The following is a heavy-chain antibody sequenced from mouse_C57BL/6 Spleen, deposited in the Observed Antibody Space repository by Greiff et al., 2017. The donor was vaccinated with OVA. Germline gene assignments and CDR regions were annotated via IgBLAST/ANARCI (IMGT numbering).Heavy chain of an antibody. J-gene: IGHJ2*01. CDR1: GYTFTSYW. V-gene: IGHV1-64*01. D-gene: IGHD2-3*01. CDR2: INPNSGST. Sequence: QVQLQQPGAELVKPGASVKLSCKASGYTFTSYWMHWVKQRPGQGLEWIGMINPNSGSTNYNEKFKSKATLTVDKSSSTAYMQLSSLTSEDSAVYYCARESIYDGYPDYWGQGTTLTVSS. CDR3: ARESIYDGYPDY.